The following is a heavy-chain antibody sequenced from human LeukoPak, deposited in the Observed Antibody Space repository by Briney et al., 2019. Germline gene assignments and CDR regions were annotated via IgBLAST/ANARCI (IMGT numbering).Heavy chain of an antibody. D-gene: IGHD6-13*01. CDR1: GGSISSGGYY. V-gene: IGHV4-30-2*01. CDR2: IYHSGST. J-gene: IGHJ4*02. Sequence: SETLSLTCTVSGGSISSGGYYWSWIRQPPGKGLEWIGYIYHSGSTYYNPSLKSRVTISVDRSKNQFSLKLSSVTAADTAVYYCARDIIAAAGIVDYWGQGTLVTVSS. CDR3: ARDIIAAAGIVDY.